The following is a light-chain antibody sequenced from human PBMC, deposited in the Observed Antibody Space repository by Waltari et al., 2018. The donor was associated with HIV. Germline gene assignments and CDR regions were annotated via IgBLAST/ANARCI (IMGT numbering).Light chain of an antibody. V-gene: IGKV1-39*01. Sequence: DIQMTQSPSSLSASIGGRVTITCRSSQSIRSNLNWYQQKPGKAPKLLIYAASSLRSGVPSRFSGSGSGTDFTLTISSLQPEDFVTYHCEQSYNSPRTFGQGTKVEIK. J-gene: IGKJ1*01. CDR3: EQSYNSPRT. CDR2: AAS. CDR1: QSIRSN.